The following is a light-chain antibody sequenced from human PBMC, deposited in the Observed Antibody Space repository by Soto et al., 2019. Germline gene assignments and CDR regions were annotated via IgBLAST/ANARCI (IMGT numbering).Light chain of an antibody. V-gene: IGKV3-15*01. Sequence: EIVLTQSPASLSVSPGQTATLSCRASQSVGSAFGWYQQKPGQAPRLLIYGASTRAAGIPARFRGGGSGADFTLTITSLQSEDFAIYYCQQYNDWPLTFGQGTRLEI. CDR2: GAS. CDR3: QQYNDWPLT. J-gene: IGKJ5*01. CDR1: QSVGSA.